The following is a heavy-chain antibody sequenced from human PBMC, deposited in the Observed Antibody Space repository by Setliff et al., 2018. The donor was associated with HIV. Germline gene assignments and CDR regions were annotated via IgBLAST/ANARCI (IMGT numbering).Heavy chain of an antibody. D-gene: IGHD2-8*01. CDR3: ASKVHCTNGVCLDAFDI. V-gene: IGHV1-2*05. CDR1: GYTCTDYY. Sequence: GASVKVSCKASGYTCTDYYMHWVRQAPGQGLEWMGRINPNSGGTNYVQKFQGRVTMTRDRSISTAYMELSRLRSDDTGVYYCASKVHCTNGVCLDAFDIWGQGTTVTVSS. CDR2: INPNSGGT. J-gene: IGHJ3*02.